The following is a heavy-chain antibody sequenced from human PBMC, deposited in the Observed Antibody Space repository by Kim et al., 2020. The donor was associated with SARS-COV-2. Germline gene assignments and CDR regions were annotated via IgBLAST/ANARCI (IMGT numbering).Heavy chain of an antibody. Sequence: GGSLRLSCAASGFTVSSNSMTWVRQAPGKDLEWVSVIYIGGTTYYADSVKGRFTISRDNSKNTLYLQMNSLRAEDTAVYYCARVGHFGGFDYWGQGTLVTVSS. V-gene: IGHV3-66*01. D-gene: IGHD3-16*01. CDR1: GFTVSSNS. J-gene: IGHJ4*02. CDR2: IYIGGTT. CDR3: ARVGHFGGFDY.